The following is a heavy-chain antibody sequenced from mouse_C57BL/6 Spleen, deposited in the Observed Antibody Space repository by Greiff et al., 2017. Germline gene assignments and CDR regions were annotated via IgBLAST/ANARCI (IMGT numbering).Heavy chain of an antibody. CDR3: ARGASYGAWFAY. CDR1: GYSITSGYD. CDR2: ISYSGST. D-gene: IGHD1-1*01. Sequence: EVQLQQSGPGMVKPSQSLSLTCTVTGYSITSGYDWHWIRHFPGNKLEWMGYISYSGSTNYNPSLKSRISITHDTSKNHFFLKLNSVTTEDTATYYCARGASYGAWFAYWGQGTLVTVSA. J-gene: IGHJ3*01. V-gene: IGHV3-1*01.